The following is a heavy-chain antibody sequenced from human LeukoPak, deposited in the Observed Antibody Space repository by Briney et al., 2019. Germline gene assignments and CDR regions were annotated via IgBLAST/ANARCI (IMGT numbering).Heavy chain of an antibody. V-gene: IGHV3-48*01. D-gene: IGHD3-16*01. CDR1: GFPFSSYS. CDR2: ISSSSSTI. J-gene: IGHJ4*02. CDR3: ARAGGGSEFFDS. Sequence: PGGSLRLSCAASGFPFSSYSMNWVRQVPGKGLEGVSYISSSSSTIYYADSVKGRFTISRDNAKNSLYLQMNSLRAEDTAVYYCARAGGGSEFFDSWGQGALVTVSS.